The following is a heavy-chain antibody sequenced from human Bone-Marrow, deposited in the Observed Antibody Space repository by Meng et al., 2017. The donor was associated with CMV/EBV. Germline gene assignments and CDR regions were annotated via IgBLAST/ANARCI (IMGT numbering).Heavy chain of an antibody. CDR3: ARVPRSPSGDYGMDV. V-gene: IGHV1-18*01. Sequence: ASVKVSCKASGGSFSTYSISWVRQAPGQGLEWMGWISAYNGNTNYAQKLQGRVTMTTDTSTSTAYMELRSLRSDDTAVYYCARVPRSPSGDYGMDVWGQGTTVTFSS. CDR2: ISAYNGNT. CDR1: GGSFSTYS. J-gene: IGHJ6*01. D-gene: IGHD2-15*01.